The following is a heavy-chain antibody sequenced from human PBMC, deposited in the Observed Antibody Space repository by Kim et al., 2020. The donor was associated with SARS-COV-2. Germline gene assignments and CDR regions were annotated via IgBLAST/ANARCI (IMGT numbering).Heavy chain of an antibody. CDR3: ARPRSTVRTAAEFDY. J-gene: IGHJ4*02. CDR1: GFTFSSYG. D-gene: IGHD6-25*01. Sequence: GGSLRLSCAASGFTFSSYGMHWVRQAPGKGLEWVAVIWYDGSNKYYADSVKGRFTISRDNSKNTLYLQMNSLRAEDTAVYYCARPRSTVRTAAEFDYWGQGTLVTVSS. V-gene: IGHV3-33*01. CDR2: IWYDGSNK.